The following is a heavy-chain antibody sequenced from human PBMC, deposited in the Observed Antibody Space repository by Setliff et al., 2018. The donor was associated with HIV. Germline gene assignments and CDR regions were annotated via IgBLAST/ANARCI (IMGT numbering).Heavy chain of an antibody. D-gene: IGHD6-19*01. CDR2: IWYDGSDK. J-gene: IGHJ1*01. V-gene: IGHV3-33*01. Sequence: PGGSLRLSCAASGFPFSRCGMHWVRQAPGKGLEWVALIWYDGSDKYYADSVKGRFTISRDNSKNILYLQMNSLRADDTAVYYCARAPGIAVTGRYFQHWGQGTLVTVSS. CDR1: GFPFSRCG. CDR3: ARAPGIAVTGRYFQH.